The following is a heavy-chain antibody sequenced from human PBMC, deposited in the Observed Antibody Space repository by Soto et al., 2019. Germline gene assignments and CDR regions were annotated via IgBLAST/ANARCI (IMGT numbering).Heavy chain of an antibody. J-gene: IGHJ3*02. Sequence: ASVKVSCKASGYTFTSYAINWVQQAPGQGLEWMGWMIPISGTTGYAQKFQGRVTMTRDTSISTAYMELSSLRSEDTAVYYCAGAYYDSSGYFDAFDIWGQGTMVTVSS. V-gene: IGHV1-8*02. D-gene: IGHD3-22*01. CDR3: AGAYYDSSGYFDAFDI. CDR1: GYTFTSYA. CDR2: MIPISGTT.